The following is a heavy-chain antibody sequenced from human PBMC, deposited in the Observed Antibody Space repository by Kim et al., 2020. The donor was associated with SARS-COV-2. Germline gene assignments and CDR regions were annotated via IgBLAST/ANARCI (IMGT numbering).Heavy chain of an antibody. CDR2: IYYSGST. V-gene: IGHV4-31*03. D-gene: IGHD2-15*01. Sequence: SETLSLTCTVSGGSISSGGYYWSWIRQHPGKGLEWIGYIYYSGSTYYNPSLKSRVTISVDTSKNQFSLKLSSVTAADTAVYYCARDPQYLSKGYCSGGSCYSVPYYGMDVWGQGTTVTVSS. CDR3: ARDPQYLSKGYCSGGSCYSVPYYGMDV. J-gene: IGHJ6*02. CDR1: GGSISSGGYY.